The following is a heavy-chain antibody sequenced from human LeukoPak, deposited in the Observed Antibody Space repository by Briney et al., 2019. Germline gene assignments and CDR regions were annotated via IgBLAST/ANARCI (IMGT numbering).Heavy chain of an antibody. CDR3: ARGTDRLGMIVVIITPGAFDV. V-gene: IGHV1-18*01. D-gene: IGHD3-22*01. CDR2: ISAYNGNT. Sequence: GASVKVSCKASGYTFTSYGISWVRQAPGQGLEWMGWISAYNGNTNYAQKLQGRVTMTTDTSTSTAYMELRSLRSDDTAVYYCARGTDRLGMIVVIITPGAFDVRGQGTMVTVSS. J-gene: IGHJ3*01. CDR1: GYTFTSYG.